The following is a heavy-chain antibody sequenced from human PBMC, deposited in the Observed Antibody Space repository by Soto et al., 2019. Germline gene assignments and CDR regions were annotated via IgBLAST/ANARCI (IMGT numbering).Heavy chain of an antibody. Sequence: SETLSLTCTVSGGSISSGGYYWSWIRQHPGKGLEWIGYIYYSGSTYYNPSLKSRVTISVDTSKNQFSLKLSSVTAADTAVYYCARGIPYYYGSGSSLYFDYWGQGTLVTVSS. CDR3: ARGIPYYYGSGSSLYFDY. CDR1: GGSISSGGYY. J-gene: IGHJ4*02. CDR2: IYYSGST. D-gene: IGHD3-10*01. V-gene: IGHV4-31*03.